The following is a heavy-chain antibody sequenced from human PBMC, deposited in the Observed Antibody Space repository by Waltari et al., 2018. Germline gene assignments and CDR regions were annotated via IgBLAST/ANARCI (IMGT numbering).Heavy chain of an antibody. D-gene: IGHD3-3*01. CDR3: TRGGNYDSWSHRPFVDP. V-gene: IGHV4-34*01. Sequence: QVQLQQWGAGLLGPSETLSLTCAVYGASFSDYYWGWVRQPPGKGLGWNGQIRHPGSTNYNPSLKSRVTISIDTPRSQFSLRLRSVTAADTALYFCTRGGNYDSWSHRPFVDPWGQGTLVTVSS. J-gene: IGHJ5*02. CDR2: IRHPGST. CDR1: GASFSDYY.